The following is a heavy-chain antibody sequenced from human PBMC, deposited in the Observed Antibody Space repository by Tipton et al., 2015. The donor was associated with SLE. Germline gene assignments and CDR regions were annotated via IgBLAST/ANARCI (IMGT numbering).Heavy chain of an antibody. Sequence: GSLRLSCAASGFTFSSYSMNWVRQAPGKGLEWVSYISSSSSTIYYADSVKGRFTISRDNAKNSLYLQMNSLRADDTAVYYCARDYGDGPNDYWGQGTLVTVSS. D-gene: IGHD4-17*01. J-gene: IGHJ4*02. CDR1: GFTFSSYS. CDR3: ARDYGDGPNDY. V-gene: IGHV3-48*01. CDR2: ISSSSSTI.